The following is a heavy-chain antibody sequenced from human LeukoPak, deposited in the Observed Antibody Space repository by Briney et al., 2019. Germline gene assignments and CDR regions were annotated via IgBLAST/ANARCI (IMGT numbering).Heavy chain of an antibody. CDR2: INHSGST. CDR1: SGSFSGYY. CDR3: AGREYYDSSGYYSVDY. Sequence: SETLSLTCAVYSGSFSGYYWSWIRQPPGKGLEWIGEINHSGSTNYNPSLKSRVTISVDTSKNQFSLKLSSVTAADTAVYYCAGREYYDSSGYYSVDYWGQGTLVTVSS. V-gene: IGHV4-34*01. D-gene: IGHD3-22*01. J-gene: IGHJ4*02.